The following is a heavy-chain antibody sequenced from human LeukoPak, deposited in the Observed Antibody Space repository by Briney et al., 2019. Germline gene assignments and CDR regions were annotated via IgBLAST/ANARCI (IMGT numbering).Heavy chain of an antibody. V-gene: IGHV4-59*01. CDR2: TYYSGST. CDR1: GGSICSYY. Sequence: SETLSLTCTVSGGSICSYYWSWIRQPPGKGLEWIGYTYYSGSTNYNPSLKSRVTISVDTSKNQFSLKLSSVTAAETAVYYCARSGYSYGHYFDYWGQGTLVTVSS. CDR3: ARSGYSYGHYFDY. D-gene: IGHD5-18*01. J-gene: IGHJ4*02.